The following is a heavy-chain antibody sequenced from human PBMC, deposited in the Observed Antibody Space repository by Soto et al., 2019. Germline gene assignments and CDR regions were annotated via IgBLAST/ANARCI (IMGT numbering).Heavy chain of an antibody. CDR2: TYYRSKWYN. Sequence: SQTLSLTCAISGDSVSLNSAAWNWIRQSPSRGLEWLGRTYYRSKWYNDYAVSVKSRITINPDTSKNQFSLQLNSVTPEDTAMYYCARRNYGSGRGYYYYYMDVWGKGTTVTVSS. J-gene: IGHJ6*03. CDR1: GDSVSLNSAA. CDR3: ARRNYGSGRGYYYYYMDV. D-gene: IGHD3-10*01. V-gene: IGHV6-1*01.